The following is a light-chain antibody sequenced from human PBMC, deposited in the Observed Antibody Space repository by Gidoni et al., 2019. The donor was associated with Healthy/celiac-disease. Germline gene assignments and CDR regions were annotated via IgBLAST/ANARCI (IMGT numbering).Light chain of an antibody. CDR3: QQYGSSLFT. J-gene: IGKJ3*01. V-gene: IGKV3-20*01. CDR1: QSVSSSY. Sequence: EIVLTQPPGTLSLSPGERATLSCRASQSVSSSYLAWYQQKPGQAPRLLIYGASSRATGIPHRFSGSGSGTDFTLTISRLEPEDFAVYYCQQYGSSLFTFGPGTKVDIK. CDR2: GAS.